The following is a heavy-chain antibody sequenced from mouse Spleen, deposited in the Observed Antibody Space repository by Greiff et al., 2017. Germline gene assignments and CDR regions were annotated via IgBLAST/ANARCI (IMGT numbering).Heavy chain of an antibody. Sequence: VKLQESGPGLVAPSQSLSITCTVSGFSLTSYAISWVRQPPGKGLEWLGVIWTGGGTNYNSALKSRLSISKDNSKSQVFLKMNSLQTDDTARYYCARNYYYGSNAMDYWGQGTSVTVSS. V-gene: IGHV2-9-1*01. J-gene: IGHJ4*01. CDR2: IWTGGGT. CDR1: GFSLTSYA. CDR3: ARNYYYGSNAMDY. D-gene: IGHD1-1*01.